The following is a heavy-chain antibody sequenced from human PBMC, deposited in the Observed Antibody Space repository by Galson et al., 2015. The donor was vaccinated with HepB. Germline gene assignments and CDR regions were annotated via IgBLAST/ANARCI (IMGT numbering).Heavy chain of an antibody. CDR3: ASTRDYDFWSGYAYPRYYYGMDV. D-gene: IGHD3-3*01. J-gene: IGHJ6*02. CDR2: IIPIFGTA. Sequence: SVKVSCKASGYTFTSYGISWVRQAPGQGLEWMGGIIPIFGTANYAQKFQGRVTITADESTSTAYMELSSLRSEDTAVYYCASTRDYDFWSGYAYPRYYYGMDVWGQGTTVTVSS. CDR1: GYTFTSYG. V-gene: IGHV1-69*13.